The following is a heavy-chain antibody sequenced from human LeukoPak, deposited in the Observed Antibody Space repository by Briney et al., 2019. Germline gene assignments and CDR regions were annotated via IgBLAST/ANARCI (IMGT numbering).Heavy chain of an antibody. D-gene: IGHD1-1*01. V-gene: IGHV3-74*01. CDR3: AKRGGETGTTFKYGMDV. Sequence: GGSLRLSCAASGFTFSSYWMHWVRQAPGKGLVWVSRIHSDGSSTSYADSVKGRFTISRDNSKNTLYMQMNSLRAEDTAVYYCAKRGGETGTTFKYGMDVWGQGTTVTVSS. CDR2: IHSDGSST. CDR1: GFTFSSYW. J-gene: IGHJ6*02.